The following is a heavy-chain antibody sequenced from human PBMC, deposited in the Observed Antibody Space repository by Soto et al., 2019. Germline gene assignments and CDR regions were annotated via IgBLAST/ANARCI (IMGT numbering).Heavy chain of an antibody. CDR3: ARDGPDCSSTSCYIRYCYYGMDV. Sequence: AFVKVSCKASGYTFSSYGISWVRQAPGQGLESMGWISAYNGNTNYAQKLQGRVTMTTDTSTSTAYMELRSLRSDDTAVYYCARDGPDCSSTSCYIRYCYYGMDVWGQGTTVTVSS. CDR1: GYTFSSYG. D-gene: IGHD2-2*02. CDR2: ISAYNGNT. J-gene: IGHJ6*02. V-gene: IGHV1-18*01.